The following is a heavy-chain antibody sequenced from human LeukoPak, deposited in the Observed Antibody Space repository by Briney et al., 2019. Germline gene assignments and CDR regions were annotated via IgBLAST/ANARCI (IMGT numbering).Heavy chain of an antibody. D-gene: IGHD3-3*01. J-gene: IGHJ4*02. V-gene: IGHV4-34*01. Sequence: PGGSLRLSCAASGFTFSSYAMSWVRQPPGKGLEWIGEINHSGSTNYNPSLKSRVTISVDTSKNQFSLKLSSVTAADTAVYYCARGSPLSIFGVVISYFDYWGQGTLVTVSS. CDR3: ARGSPLSIFGVVISYFDY. CDR1: GFTFSSYA. CDR2: INHSGST.